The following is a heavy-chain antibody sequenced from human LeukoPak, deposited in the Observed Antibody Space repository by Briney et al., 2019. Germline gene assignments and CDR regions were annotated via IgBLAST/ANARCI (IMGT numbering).Heavy chain of an antibody. Sequence: GGSLRLSCAASGFTFSNYWMHWVRQAPGKGLVWVSRINGDGSSTTYADSVKGRFTISRDNSKNTMYLQMNSLRGEDTAVYYCARVRYCSSTSCYLLDYWGQGTLVTVSS. CDR3: ARVRYCSSTSCYLLDY. D-gene: IGHD2-2*01. CDR2: INGDGSST. CDR1: GFTFSNYW. V-gene: IGHV3-74*01. J-gene: IGHJ4*02.